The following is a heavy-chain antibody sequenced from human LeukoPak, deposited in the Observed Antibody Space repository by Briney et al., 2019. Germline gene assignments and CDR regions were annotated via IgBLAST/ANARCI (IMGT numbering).Heavy chain of an antibody. J-gene: IGHJ5*02. CDR3: ARSLRSWFDP. V-gene: IGHV4-59*08. D-gene: IGHD3-3*01. Sequence: SETLSLTCTVSGGSISSYYWSWIRQPAGKGLEWIGYIYYSGSTNYNPSLKSRVTISVDTSKNQFSLKLSSVTAADTAVYYCARSLRSWFDPWGQGTLVTVSS. CDR1: GGSISSYY. CDR2: IYYSGST.